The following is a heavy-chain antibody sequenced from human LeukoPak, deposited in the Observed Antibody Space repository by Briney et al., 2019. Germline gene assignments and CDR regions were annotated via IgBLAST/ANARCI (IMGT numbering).Heavy chain of an antibody. CDR3: ARDRGSSGATHFDY. D-gene: IGHD6-6*01. J-gene: IGHJ4*02. V-gene: IGHV3-64*01. CDR2: ISSNGGST. CDR1: GFTFSSYA. Sequence: PGGSLRLSCAASGFTFSSYAMQWLRQAPGKGLEYVSAISSNGGSTYYANSVKGRFTISRDNSKNTLYLQMGSLRAEDMAVYYCARDRGSSGATHFDYWGQGTLVTVSS.